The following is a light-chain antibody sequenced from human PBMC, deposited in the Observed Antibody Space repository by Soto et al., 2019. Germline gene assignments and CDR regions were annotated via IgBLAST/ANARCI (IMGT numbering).Light chain of an antibody. CDR2: DAS. V-gene: IGKV1-5*01. CDR1: QAIITS. CDR3: LQDHDYQWT. J-gene: IGKJ2*02. Sequence: DIQLTQSPSALSASIGDRVTITCRASQAIITSLAWYQQKPGKAPKLLIYDASVLQTGVPARFSGYASGTDFTLTITSVQPDDFATYYCLQDHDYQWTFGQGTKLEIK.